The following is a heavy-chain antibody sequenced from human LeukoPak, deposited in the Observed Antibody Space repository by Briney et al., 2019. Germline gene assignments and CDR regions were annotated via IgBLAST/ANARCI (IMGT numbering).Heavy chain of an antibody. J-gene: IGHJ4*02. CDR3: ARGPPYGSRCDFCDF. D-gene: IGHD3-10*01. V-gene: IGHV3-23*01. Sequence: PGGSLRLSCAASGFSFSNFAMSWVRQAPGKGLEWVSAISGSGVSTYYADSVKGRFTISRDDAENSVYLQMNSLRVEDTAVYYCARGPPYGSRCDFCDFWGQGTLVTVSS. CDR1: GFSFSNFA. CDR2: ISGSGVST.